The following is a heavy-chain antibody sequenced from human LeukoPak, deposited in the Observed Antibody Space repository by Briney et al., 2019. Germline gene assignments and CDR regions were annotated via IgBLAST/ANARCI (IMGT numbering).Heavy chain of an antibody. CDR2: INHSGST. V-gene: IGHV4-34*01. D-gene: IGHD2-15*01. CDR3: ARQEGEDIVVVVAAGNWFDP. J-gene: IGHJ5*02. Sequence: SETLSLTCAVYGGSFSGYYWSWIRQPPGKGLEWIGEINHSGSTNYNPSLKSRVTISVDTSKNQFSLKLSSVTAADTAVYYCARQEGEDIVVVVAAGNWFDPWGQGTLVTVSS. CDR1: GGSFSGYY.